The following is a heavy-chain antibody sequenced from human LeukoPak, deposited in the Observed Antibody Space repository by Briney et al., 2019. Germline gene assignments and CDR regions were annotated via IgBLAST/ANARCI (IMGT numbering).Heavy chain of an antibody. CDR2: IYYTGST. D-gene: IGHD4-23*01. CDR3: ARHSRTVGSVGIDP. CDR1: GGSISSSGYY. V-gene: IGHV4-39*01. J-gene: IGHJ5*02. Sequence: SETLSLTCTVSGGSISSSGYYWGWIRQPPGKGLDWIGNIYYTGSTYFNPSLKSRVTISVDTSKNQFSLKLSSVTAADTAVYYCARHSRTVGSVGIDPWGQGTLVTVS.